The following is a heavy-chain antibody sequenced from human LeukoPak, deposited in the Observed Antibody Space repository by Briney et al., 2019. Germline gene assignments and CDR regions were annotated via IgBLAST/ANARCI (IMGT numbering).Heavy chain of an antibody. J-gene: IGHJ4*02. CDR2: ISSSSSYI. CDR3: ARDRVVHDY. D-gene: IGHD2-15*01. V-gene: IGHV3-21*01. Sequence: PGGSLRLSCAASGFTFDDYAMHWVQQAPGKGLEWVSSISSSSSYIYYADSVKGRFTISRDNAKNSLYLQMNSLRAEDTAVYYCARDRVVHDYWGQGTLVTVSS. CDR1: GFTFDDYA.